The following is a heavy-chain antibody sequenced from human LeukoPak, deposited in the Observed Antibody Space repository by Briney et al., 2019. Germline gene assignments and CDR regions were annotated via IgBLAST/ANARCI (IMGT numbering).Heavy chain of an antibody. Sequence: GGSLRLSCAASGFTFSSYGILWVRQAPGKGLEWVAVIWYDGSNKCYAGSVKGRFTISRDQSKNTVYLQMNSLRADDTAVYYCARLGSGWAIDYWGQGTLVTVSS. CDR1: GFTFSSYG. D-gene: IGHD6-19*01. CDR2: IWYDGSNK. CDR3: ARLGSGWAIDY. J-gene: IGHJ4*02. V-gene: IGHV3-33*08.